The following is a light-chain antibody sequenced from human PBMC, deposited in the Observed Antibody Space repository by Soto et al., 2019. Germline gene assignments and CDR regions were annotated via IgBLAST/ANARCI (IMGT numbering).Light chain of an antibody. CDR1: QDISSY. CDR2: DAS. CDR3: QQYDNPPPFT. V-gene: IGKV1-33*01. Sequence: DIQMTQSPSSLSASVGDRVTITCQASQDISSYLNWYQQKPGKAPKLLIYDASSLEKGVPSRFSGSGSGTDFTFTITNLQPEDIATYYCQQYDNPPPFTFGQGTKLEIK. J-gene: IGKJ2*01.